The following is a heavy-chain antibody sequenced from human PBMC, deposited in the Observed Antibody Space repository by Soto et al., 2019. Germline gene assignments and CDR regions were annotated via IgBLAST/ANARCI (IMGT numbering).Heavy chain of an antibody. Sequence: QLQQWGAGPLRPLETLSLTCGVSGGSFGGYYWAWIHQSPEKGLEWIGEINDRGSVNYNPSLKSRVSISVDTSKSHYSLTLRSVTAADTAIYYCARESHDILTGPPWVWYFDLWGRGTLVTVSS. CDR2: INDRGSV. D-gene: IGHD3-9*01. CDR1: GGSFGGYY. CDR3: ARESHDILTGPPWVWYFDL. J-gene: IGHJ2*01. V-gene: IGHV4-34*02.